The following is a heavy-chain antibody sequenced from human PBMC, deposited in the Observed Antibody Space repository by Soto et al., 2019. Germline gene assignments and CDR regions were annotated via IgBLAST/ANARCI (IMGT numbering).Heavy chain of an antibody. V-gene: IGHV3-7*03. D-gene: IGHD4-4*01. J-gene: IGHJ4*02. CDR2: IKHDGSVQ. Sequence: GGSLRLSCEASGFTFSGYWMSWVRQAPGKGLGWVADIKHDGSVQYYVDSVKGRFTISRDNAKKLLFLQMNGLRAEDTALYYCARATYSNAWYRFDLWGQGTLVTVS. CDR1: GFTFSGYW. CDR3: ARATYSNAWYRFDL.